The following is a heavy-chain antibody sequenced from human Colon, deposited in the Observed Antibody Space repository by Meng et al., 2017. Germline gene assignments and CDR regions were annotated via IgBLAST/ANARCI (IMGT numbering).Heavy chain of an antibody. CDR2: IYYSGTT. V-gene: IGHV4-59*01. Sequence: QVQLQESGPGLVKPSETLSITCTVSGGSISNYYWSWIRQPTGKGLEWIGYIYYSGTTNYNPSLKSRVTISIDTSKNQFSLKLNSVTAADTAVYYCAGDSSGYNWLDPWGQGTLVTVSS. CDR1: GGSISNYY. D-gene: IGHD6-19*01. J-gene: IGHJ5*02. CDR3: AGDSSGYNWLDP.